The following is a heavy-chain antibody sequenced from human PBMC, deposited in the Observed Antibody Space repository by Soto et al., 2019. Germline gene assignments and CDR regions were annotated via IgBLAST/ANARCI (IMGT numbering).Heavy chain of an antibody. CDR2: TYYRSKWYN. J-gene: IGHJ4*02. CDR1: GDSVSSNSAA. Sequence: SQTLSLTCAISGDSVSSNSAAWNWIRQSPSRGLKWLGRTYYRSKWYNDYAVSVKSRITINPDTSKNQFSLQLNSVTPEDTAVYYCARAQPGIAVAGTFPFDYWGQGTLVTVSS. D-gene: IGHD6-19*01. V-gene: IGHV6-1*01. CDR3: ARAQPGIAVAGTFPFDY.